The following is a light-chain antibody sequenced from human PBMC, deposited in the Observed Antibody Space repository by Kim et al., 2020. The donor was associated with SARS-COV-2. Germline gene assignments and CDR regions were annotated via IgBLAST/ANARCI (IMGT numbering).Light chain of an antibody. Sequence: SYELTQPPSVSVSPGQTASITCSGDKLGDKYACWYQQKPGQSPVLVIYQDTKRPSGIPERFSGSNSGNTATLTISGTQAMDEDDYYCQTWDSITVVFGGG. CDR2: QDT. CDR1: KLGDKY. CDR3: QTWDSITVV. J-gene: IGLJ2*01. V-gene: IGLV3-1*01.